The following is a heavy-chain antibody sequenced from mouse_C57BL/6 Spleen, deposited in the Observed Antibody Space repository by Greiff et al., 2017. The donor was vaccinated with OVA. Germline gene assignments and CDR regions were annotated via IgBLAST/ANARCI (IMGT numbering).Heavy chain of an antibody. CDR1: GGACTYYV. V-gene: IGHV1-15*01. J-gene: IGHJ2*01. CDR2: IDPETGGT. Sequence: QVQLQQSGAELVRPGASVKVVGRAAGGACTYYVMHWVKQTPVHGLEWIGAIDPETGGTAYNQKFKGKAPLTADKSSSTAYMELRSLTSEDSAVYYCTISGRDYWGQGTTLTVSS. CDR3: TISGRDY. D-gene: IGHD3-2*02.